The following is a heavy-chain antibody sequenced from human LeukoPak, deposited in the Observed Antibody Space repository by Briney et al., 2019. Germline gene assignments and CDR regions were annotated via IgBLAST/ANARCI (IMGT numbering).Heavy chain of an antibody. V-gene: IGHV1-2*06. CDR2: INPNSGGT. CDR3: ARDRGLVPRDY. CDR1: GYTFIGYY. Sequence: ASVKVSCKASGYTFIGYYMHWVRQAPGQGLEWMGRINPNSGGTNYAQKFQGRVTMTRDTSISTAYMQLSRLRSDDTAVYYCARDRGLVPRDYWGQGTLVTVSS. J-gene: IGHJ4*02. D-gene: IGHD6-19*01.